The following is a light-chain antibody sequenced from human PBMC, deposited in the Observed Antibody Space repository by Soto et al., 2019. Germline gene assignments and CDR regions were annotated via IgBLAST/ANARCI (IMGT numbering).Light chain of an antibody. CDR3: CSYAGTSTFGSDVV. V-gene: IGLV2-23*03. CDR2: EGN. CDR1: SSDVGSYDL. Sequence: QSALTQPASVSGSPGQSITISCTGTSSDVGSYDLVSWYQQHPGKAPKLMIYEGNKRPSGVSNRFSGSKSGNTASLTISGLQAEDEADYYCCSYAGTSTFGSDVVFGGGTKLTVL. J-gene: IGLJ2*01.